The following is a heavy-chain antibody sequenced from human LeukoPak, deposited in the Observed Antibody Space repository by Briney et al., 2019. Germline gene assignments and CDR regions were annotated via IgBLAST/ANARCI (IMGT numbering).Heavy chain of an antibody. J-gene: IGHJ5*02. D-gene: IGHD4-17*01. Sequence: GASVKVSCKASGGTFSSYAISWVRQAPGQGLEWMGGIIPIFGTANYAQKFQGRVTITADESTRTAYMELSSLRSEDTAVYYCARADYGAQGWFDPWGQGTLVTVSS. CDR3: ARADYGAQGWFDP. V-gene: IGHV1-69*13. CDR1: GGTFSSYA. CDR2: IIPIFGTA.